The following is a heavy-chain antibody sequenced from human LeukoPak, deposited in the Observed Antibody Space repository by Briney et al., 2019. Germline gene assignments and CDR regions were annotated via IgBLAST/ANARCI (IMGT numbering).Heavy chain of an antibody. CDR1: GFTFSSYA. D-gene: IGHD2-15*01. CDR2: ISGSGGGT. Sequence: PGGSLRLSCAASGFTFSSYAMGWVRQAPGKGLEWVSGISGSGGGTYYADSVKGRFTISRDNSKNTLYLQMNSLRAEDTVVYYCAKDRASKDIVVMVPATGEFDYWGQGTLVTVSS. J-gene: IGHJ4*02. CDR3: AKDRASKDIVVMVPATGEFDY. V-gene: IGHV3-23*01.